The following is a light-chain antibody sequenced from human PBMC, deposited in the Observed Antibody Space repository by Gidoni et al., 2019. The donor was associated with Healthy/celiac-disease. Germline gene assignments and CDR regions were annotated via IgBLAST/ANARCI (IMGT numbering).Light chain of an antibody. CDR3: RQSYNTPQLT. Sequence: DIQITQSPSSPSAAVGDIVTITCRASQSISSYLNRYQQKPGKAPKLLIYAASSLQRRVPSRFSGSGSGTDVTLTISSLQPEDYATYYCRQSYNTPQLTFGGGTKVEIK. CDR2: AAS. J-gene: IGKJ4*01. CDR1: QSISSY. V-gene: IGKV1-39*01.